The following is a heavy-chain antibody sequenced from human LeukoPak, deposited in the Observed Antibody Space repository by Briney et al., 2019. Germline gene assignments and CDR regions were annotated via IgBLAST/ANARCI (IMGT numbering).Heavy chain of an antibody. V-gene: IGHV3-53*01. Sequence: GGSLRLSCAASGFTVSSNYMSWVRQAPGKGLEWVSVIYSGGSTYYADSVKGRFTISRDNSKNTLYLQMNSLRAADTAVYYCARSGSYYCWDYWGREPWSPSPQ. D-gene: IGHD1-26*01. CDR1: GFTVSSNY. J-gene: IGHJ4*02. CDR2: IYSGGST. CDR3: ARSGSYYCWDY.